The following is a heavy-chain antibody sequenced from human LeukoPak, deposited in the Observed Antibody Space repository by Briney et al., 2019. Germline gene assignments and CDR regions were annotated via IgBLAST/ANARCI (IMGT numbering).Heavy chain of an antibody. CDR1: GFTFSSYA. D-gene: IGHD6-19*01. J-gene: IGHJ4*02. CDR2: INHSGST. V-gene: IGHV4-34*01. CDR3: ARGTAVVRPFDY. Sequence: PGGSLRLSCAASGFTFSSYAMSWVRQPPGKGLEWIGEINHSGSTNYNPSLKSRVTISVDTSKNQFSLKLSSVTAADTAVYYCARGTAVVRPFDYWGQGTLVTVSS.